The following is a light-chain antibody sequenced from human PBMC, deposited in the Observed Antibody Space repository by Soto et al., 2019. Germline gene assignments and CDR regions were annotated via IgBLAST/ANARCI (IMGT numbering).Light chain of an antibody. CDR2: GAS. J-gene: IGKJ5*01. CDR3: QQHGSSAPIT. V-gene: IGKV3-20*01. CDR1: QGIGDT. Sequence: EVVMTQSPATLSVYPGEGVNLSCRASQGIGDTLAWYQHKPGQAPRLLIYGASIRATGIPDRFSGSGSETDFTLTISRLEPEDFALYYCQQHGSSAPITCGQGTRLEIK.